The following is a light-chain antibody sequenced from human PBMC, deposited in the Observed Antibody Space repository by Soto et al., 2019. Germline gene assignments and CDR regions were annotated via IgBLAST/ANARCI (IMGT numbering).Light chain of an antibody. CDR3: QQRFIWPPSIT. V-gene: IGKV3-11*01. CDR1: QSVSSY. CDR2: DAS. Sequence: EIVLTQSPATLSLSPGERATLSCRASQSVSSYLAWYQQRPGQAPRLLMYDASKRATGIPARFSGSGSGTDFTLTISSLEPDDFAVYYCQQRFIWPPSITFGQGTRLEIK. J-gene: IGKJ5*01.